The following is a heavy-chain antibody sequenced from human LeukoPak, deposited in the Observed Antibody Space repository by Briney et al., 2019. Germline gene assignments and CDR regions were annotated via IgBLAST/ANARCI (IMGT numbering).Heavy chain of an antibody. CDR1: GFTFSSYG. V-gene: IGHV3-30*18. CDR3: AKASRGLRFYYGMDV. CDR2: ISYDGSNK. Sequence: PGRSLRLSCAASGFTFSSYGMHWVRQAPGKGLEWVAVISYDGSNKYYADSVKGRFTISRDNSKNPLYLQMNSLRAEDTAVYYCAKASRGLRFYYGMDVWGQGTTVTVSS. D-gene: IGHD3-10*01. J-gene: IGHJ6*02.